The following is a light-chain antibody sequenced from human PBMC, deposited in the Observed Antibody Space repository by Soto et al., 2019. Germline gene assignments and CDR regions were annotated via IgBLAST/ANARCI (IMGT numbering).Light chain of an antibody. J-gene: IGKJ2*01. V-gene: IGKV1-6*01. Sequence: AIQMTQSPSSLSASVGDRVTITCRASQDIRNELGWYQQKSGTAPKLLIYGASNLQSGVPSRFSGSGSGTDFTLTISSLQPEDFATYYCIQDYNYPRTFGQGTNLEI. CDR1: QDIRNE. CDR3: IQDYNYPRT. CDR2: GAS.